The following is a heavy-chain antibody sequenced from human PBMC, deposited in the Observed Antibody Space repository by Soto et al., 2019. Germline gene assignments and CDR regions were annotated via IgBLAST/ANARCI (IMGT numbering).Heavy chain of an antibody. CDR3: TRDRRISVFDP. CDR2: INSDGSSP. V-gene: IGHV3-74*01. J-gene: IGHJ5*02. D-gene: IGHD3-16*02. Sequence: GGSLRLSCEASGFTFSSYWMHWVRQGPGKGLEWLSLINSDGSSPNYADSVKGRFTVSRDNAKNTLFLQMNSLRVDDTAVYYCTRDRRISVFDPWGPGTLVIISS. CDR1: GFTFSSYW.